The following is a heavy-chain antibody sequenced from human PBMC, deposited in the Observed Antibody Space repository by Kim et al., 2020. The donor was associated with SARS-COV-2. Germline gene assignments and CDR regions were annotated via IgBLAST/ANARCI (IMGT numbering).Heavy chain of an antibody. Sequence: DSVKGRFTISRDKSKNTLYLQMNSLRAEDTAVYYCAKDQAVVVVAATPGYWGQGTLVTVSS. CDR3: AKDQAVVVVAATPGY. J-gene: IGHJ4*02. V-gene: IGHV3-23*01. D-gene: IGHD2-15*01.